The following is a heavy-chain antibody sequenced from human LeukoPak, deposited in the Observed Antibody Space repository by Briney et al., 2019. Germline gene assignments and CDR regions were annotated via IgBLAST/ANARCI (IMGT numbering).Heavy chain of an antibody. J-gene: IGHJ4*02. V-gene: IGHV1-8*01. CDR2: MNPNSGNT. CDR3: ARGRGLRRLGLTVVRGATEGY. Sequence: ASVKVSCKASGYTFTSYDINWVRQATGQGLEWMGWMNPNSGNTGYAQKFQGRVTMTRNTSISTAYMELSSLRSEDTAVYYCARGRGLRRLGLTVVRGATEGYWGQGTLVTVSS. D-gene: IGHD3-10*01. CDR1: GYTFTSYD.